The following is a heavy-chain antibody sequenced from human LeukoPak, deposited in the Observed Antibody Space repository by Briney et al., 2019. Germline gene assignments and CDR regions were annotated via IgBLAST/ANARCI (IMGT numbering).Heavy chain of an antibody. CDR1: GFIFDEYG. D-gene: IGHD6-19*01. J-gene: IGHJ3*01. CDR2: ISGDGRST. V-gene: IGHV3-43*02. CDR3: VKDVLRGKVAGTRGFDV. Sequence: PGGSLRLSCEASGFIFDEYGMHWVRQAPGKGLEWVSLISGDGRSTYYADSVKGRFTISRDNSKNSLYLQMNFLRTEDTALYYCVKDVLRGKVAGTRGFDVWGQGTMVTVFS.